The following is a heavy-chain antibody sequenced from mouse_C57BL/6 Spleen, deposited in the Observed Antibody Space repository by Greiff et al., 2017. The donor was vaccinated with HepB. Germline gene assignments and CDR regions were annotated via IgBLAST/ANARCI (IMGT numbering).Heavy chain of an antibody. CDR3: ARDNGRARWFAY. J-gene: IGHJ3*01. V-gene: IGHV5-4*01. CDR2: ISDGGSYT. Sequence: DVQLQESGGGLVKPGGSLKLSCAASGFTFSSYAMSWVRQTPEKRLEWVATISDGGSYTYYPDNVKGRFTISRDNAKNNLYLQMSHLKSEDTAMYYCARDNGRARWFAYWGQGTLVTVSA. D-gene: IGHD1-1*01. CDR1: GFTFSSYA.